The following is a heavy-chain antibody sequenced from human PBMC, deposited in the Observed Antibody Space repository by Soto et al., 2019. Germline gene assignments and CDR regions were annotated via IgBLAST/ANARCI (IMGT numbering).Heavy chain of an antibody. CDR1: GFTFSSYS. J-gene: IGHJ4*02. Sequence: EVQLVESGGGLVKPGGSLRLSCAASGFTFSSYSMNWVRQAPGKGLEWVSSISSSSSYIYYADSVKGRFTISRDNAKNSLYLQMNGLRAEDTAVYYCATGYSYGSAFDYWGQGTLVTVSS. CDR3: ATGYSYGSAFDY. D-gene: IGHD5-18*01. CDR2: ISSSSSYI. V-gene: IGHV3-21*01.